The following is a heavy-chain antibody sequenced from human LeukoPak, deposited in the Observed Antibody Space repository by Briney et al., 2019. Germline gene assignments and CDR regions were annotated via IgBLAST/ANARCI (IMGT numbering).Heavy chain of an antibody. D-gene: IGHD3-3*01. Sequence: SGTLSLTCTVSGGSISSYYWSWIRQPPGKGLEWIGYIYYSGSTNYNPSLKSRVTISVDTSKNQFSLKQSSVTAADTAVYYCARGYSHTSYYDFWSGDPDQKYYMDVWGKGTTVTVSS. V-gene: IGHV4-59*01. CDR1: GGSISSYY. CDR3: ARGYSHTSYYDFWSGDPDQKYYMDV. CDR2: IYYSGST. J-gene: IGHJ6*03.